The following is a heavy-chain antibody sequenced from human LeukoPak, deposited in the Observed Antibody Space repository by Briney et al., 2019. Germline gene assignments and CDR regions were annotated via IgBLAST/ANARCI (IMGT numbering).Heavy chain of an antibody. Sequence: GRSLRLSCAASGFTFSSYAMHWVRQVPGKGLEWVAVISYDGSNKYYADSVKGRFTISRDNSKNTLYLQMNSLRAEDTAVYYCARDLGTHCSSTSCPRGAFDYWGQGTLVTVSS. CDR3: ARDLGTHCSSTSCPRGAFDY. D-gene: IGHD2-2*01. CDR2: ISYDGSNK. V-gene: IGHV3-30*04. J-gene: IGHJ4*02. CDR1: GFTFSSYA.